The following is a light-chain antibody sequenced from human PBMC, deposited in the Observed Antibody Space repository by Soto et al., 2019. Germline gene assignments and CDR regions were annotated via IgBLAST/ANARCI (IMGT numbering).Light chain of an antibody. CDR2: LSSDGSH. CDR3: QTWGTDTYVI. CDR1: SGHSSYA. J-gene: IGLJ2*01. V-gene: IGLV4-69*01. Sequence: QSVLTQSPSASASLGASVKLTCTLSSGHSSYAIAWHQQHPEKGPRYLMKLSSDGSHSKGDGIPDRFSGYRSGAECYLTISSLQSEDEADYYCQTWGTDTYVIFGGGTKVTVL.